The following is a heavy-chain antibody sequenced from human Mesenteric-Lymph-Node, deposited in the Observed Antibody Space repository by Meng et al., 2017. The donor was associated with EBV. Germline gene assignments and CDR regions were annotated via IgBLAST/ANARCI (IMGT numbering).Heavy chain of an antibody. D-gene: IGHD6-13*01. Sequence: QVQLEESGPGLVKPSQXLSLTCAXSGGSMTSGGYYWSCIRQAPGKGLEWIGCIYYSGSTHYNPSLQSRGIISIDTSKNQFSLKLSSVTAADTAVYYCARGRSIAAFGTPFDYWDQGTLVTVSS. V-gene: IGHV4-30-4*01. CDR2: IYYSGST. CDR3: ARGRSIAAFGTPFDY. CDR1: GGSMTSGGYY. J-gene: IGHJ4*02.